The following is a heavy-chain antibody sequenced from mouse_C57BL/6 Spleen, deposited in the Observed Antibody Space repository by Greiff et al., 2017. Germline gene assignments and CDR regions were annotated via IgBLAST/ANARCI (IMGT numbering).Heavy chain of an antibody. CDR3: ARDRNYAFYFDY. D-gene: IGHD2-1*01. Sequence: EVMLVESEGGLVQPGGSMKLSCTASGFTFSDYYMAWVRQVPEKGLEWVANINYDGSSTYYLDSLKSRFIISRDNAKNILYLQMSSLKSEDTATYYCARDRNYAFYFDYWGQGTTLTVSS. CDR2: INYDGSST. J-gene: IGHJ2*01. V-gene: IGHV5-16*01. CDR1: GFTFSDYY.